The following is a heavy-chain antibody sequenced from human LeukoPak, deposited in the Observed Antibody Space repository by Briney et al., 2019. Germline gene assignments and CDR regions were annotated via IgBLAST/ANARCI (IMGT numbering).Heavy chain of an antibody. J-gene: IGHJ4*02. CDR1: GFTFDDYG. CDR2: INWNGGST. CDR3: ARVGEYNWKGNFDY. Sequence: GGSLRLSCAASGFTFDDYGMNWVRQPPGKGLEWVPGINWNGGSTGYADSVKGRFTISRDNAKNSLYLQMNSLRAEDTALYYCARVGEYNWKGNFDYWGQGALVTVSS. D-gene: IGHD1-20*01. V-gene: IGHV3-20*04.